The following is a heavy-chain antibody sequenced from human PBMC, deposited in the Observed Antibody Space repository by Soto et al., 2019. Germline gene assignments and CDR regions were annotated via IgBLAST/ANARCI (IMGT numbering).Heavy chain of an antibody. CDR3: ARGTVVVVAATAGWFDP. V-gene: IGHV3-48*01. J-gene: IGHJ5*02. CDR2: ISSSSSTI. D-gene: IGHD2-15*01. Sequence: EVQLVESGGGLVQPGGSLRLSCAASGFTFSSYSMNWVRQAPGKGLEWVSYISSSSSTIYYADSVKGRFTISRDNAKNSLYLPMNGLRAEDTAVYYCARGTVVVVAATAGWFDPWGQGTLVTVSS. CDR1: GFTFSSYS.